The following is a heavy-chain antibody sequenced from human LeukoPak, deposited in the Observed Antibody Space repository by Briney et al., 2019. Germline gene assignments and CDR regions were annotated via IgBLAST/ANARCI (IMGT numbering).Heavy chain of an antibody. D-gene: IGHD7-27*01. CDR2: IYYTET. CDR3: ASRKLGNDY. V-gene: IGHV4-59*02. CDR1: GGSVSDYY. J-gene: IGHJ4*02. Sequence: RSSETLSLTCTISGGSVSDYYWSWIRQSPGKGLEWIGYIYYTETSYNPSLKSRVTISADTSKDQFSLKLSSVTAADTAVYYCASRKLGNDYWGQGTLVTVTS.